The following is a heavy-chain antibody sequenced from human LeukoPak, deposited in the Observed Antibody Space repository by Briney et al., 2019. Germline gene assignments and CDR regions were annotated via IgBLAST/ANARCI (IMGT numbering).Heavy chain of an antibody. CDR1: GFTLSTNA. CDR3: AKDVGKWESLHFFDY. Sequence: GGSLRLSCLTSGFTLSTNAMSWVRQAPGKGLEWISGISGSGASTYYADSVKGRFTISRDDSRNTLYLQMNSLRDDDTAVYYCAKDVGKWESLHFFDYWGQGTLVTVSS. CDR2: ISGSGAST. V-gene: IGHV3-23*01. J-gene: IGHJ4*02. D-gene: IGHD1-26*01.